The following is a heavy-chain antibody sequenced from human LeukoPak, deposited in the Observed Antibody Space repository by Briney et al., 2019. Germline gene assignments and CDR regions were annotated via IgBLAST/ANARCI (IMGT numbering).Heavy chain of an antibody. Sequence: GGSLRLSWAGSGFTFSSYAMTWVRQAPGKGLEWVSSISGSGGSTYYADSVKGRFTISRDNSKNTVYVQMNSLRAEDTAIYYCAKDRDASCYNIFDYWGQGTLVTVSS. D-gene: IGHD2-2*02. CDR3: AKDRDASCYNIFDY. CDR1: GFTFSSYA. CDR2: ISGSGGST. V-gene: IGHV3-23*01. J-gene: IGHJ4*02.